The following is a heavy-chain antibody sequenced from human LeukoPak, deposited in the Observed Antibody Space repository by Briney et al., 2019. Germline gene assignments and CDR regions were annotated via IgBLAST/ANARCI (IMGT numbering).Heavy chain of an antibody. Sequence: PGGSLRLSCAASGFTFSSYAMSWVRQAPGKGLEWVSAISGSGGSTYYADSVKGRFTISRDNSKNTLYLQMNSLRAEDTAVYYCAKVLYVEYCGGDCYTAPFDYWGQGTLVTVSS. D-gene: IGHD2-21*02. CDR3: AKVLYVEYCGGDCYTAPFDY. CDR1: GFTFSSYA. J-gene: IGHJ4*02. CDR2: ISGSGGST. V-gene: IGHV3-23*01.